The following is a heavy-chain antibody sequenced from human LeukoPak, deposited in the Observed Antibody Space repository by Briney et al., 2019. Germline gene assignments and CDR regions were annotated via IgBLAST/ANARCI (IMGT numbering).Heavy chain of an antibody. J-gene: IGHJ6*03. V-gene: IGHV4-39*07. CDR3: ARDFSSSSTVYYYYYMDV. CDR2: IYYSGTT. CDR1: GGSISSRTYY. Sequence: SETLSLTCTVSGGSISSRTYYWGWIRQPPGKGLEWIGTIYYSGTTYYNPSLKSRVTISLDTSKNQFSLKLSSVTAADTAIYYCARDFSSSSTVYYYYYMDVWGKGITVTVSS. D-gene: IGHD6-6*01.